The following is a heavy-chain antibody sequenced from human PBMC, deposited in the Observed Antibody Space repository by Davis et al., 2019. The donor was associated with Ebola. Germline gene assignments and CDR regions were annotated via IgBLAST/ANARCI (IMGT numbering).Heavy chain of an antibody. CDR2: IIPTLGIA. V-gene: IGHV1-69*04. Sequence: SATLSCNASAGTFSSYAISWVLQAPGQGLEWMGRIIPTLGIANYAPKLQGRVTMTTDTSTSTAYMELRSLRSDDTAVYYCARGASSSSSPSDYWGKGTLVTVSS. J-gene: IGHJ4*02. CDR3: ARGASSSSSPSDY. CDR1: AGTFSSYA. D-gene: IGHD6-6*01.